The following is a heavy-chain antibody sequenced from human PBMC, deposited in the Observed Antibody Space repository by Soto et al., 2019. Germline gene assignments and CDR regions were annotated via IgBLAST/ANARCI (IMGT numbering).Heavy chain of an antibody. CDR1: GGSISSSSYY. CDR2: IYYSGST. J-gene: IGHJ4*02. V-gene: IGHV4-39*02. CDR3: ARVGIAVAGIGYYFDY. Sequence: SETLSLTCTVSGGSISSSSYYWGWIRQPPGKGLEWIGSIYYSGSTYYNPSLKSRVTISVDTSKNQYSLKLSSVTAADTAVYYCARVGIAVAGIGYYFDYWGQGTLVTVSS. D-gene: IGHD6-19*01.